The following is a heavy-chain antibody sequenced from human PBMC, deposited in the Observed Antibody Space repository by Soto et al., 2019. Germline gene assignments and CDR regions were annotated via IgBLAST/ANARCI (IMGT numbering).Heavy chain of an antibody. D-gene: IGHD2-15*01. Sequence: EVQLVESGGGLVQPGGSLRLSCAASGFTVSSNYMSWVRQAPGKGLEWVSVIYSGGSTYYADSVKGRFIISRDDSKNMLFLQMNSLRAEDTAVYYCATAKLLLPWLFDYWGQGTLVTVSS. V-gene: IGHV3-66*01. J-gene: IGHJ4*02. CDR2: IYSGGST. CDR1: GFTVSSNY. CDR3: ATAKLLLPWLFDY.